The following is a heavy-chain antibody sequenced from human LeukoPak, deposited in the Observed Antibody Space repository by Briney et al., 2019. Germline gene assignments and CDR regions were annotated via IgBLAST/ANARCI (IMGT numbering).Heavy chain of an antibody. Sequence: TGGSLRLSCAASGFTVSSNYMSWVRQAPGKGLEWVSVIYSGGSTYYADSVKGRFTISRDNSKNTLYLQMNSLRAEDTAVYYCASIARDGYNTDAFDIWGQGTMVTVSS. CDR1: GFTVSSNY. CDR3: ASIARDGYNTDAFDI. J-gene: IGHJ3*02. D-gene: IGHD5-24*01. V-gene: IGHV3-66*01. CDR2: IYSGGST.